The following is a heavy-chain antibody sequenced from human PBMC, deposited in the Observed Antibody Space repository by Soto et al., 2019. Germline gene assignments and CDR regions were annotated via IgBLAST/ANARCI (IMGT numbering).Heavy chain of an antibody. D-gene: IGHD3-10*01. V-gene: IGHV3-74*01. CDR3: ARGWFGPDV. Sequence: EVQLVESGGGLVQPGGSLRLSCAASEFTFSRRSVHWVRQAPGKGLVWVSGIDKVGTDSTYADSVTGRFTSSRDNAKNTVYLQMNSLRVEDTAVYYCARGWFGPDVWGKGTTVTVSS. J-gene: IGHJ6*03. CDR2: IDKVGTDS. CDR1: EFTFSRRS.